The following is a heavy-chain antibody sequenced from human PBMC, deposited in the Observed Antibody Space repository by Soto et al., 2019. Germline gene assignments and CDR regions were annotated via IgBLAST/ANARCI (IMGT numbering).Heavy chain of an antibody. V-gene: IGHV3-23*01. CDR2: ISGSGGST. D-gene: IGHD2-2*02. CDR3: AKVGEGYCSSTSCYTGWDYYYGMDV. J-gene: IGHJ6*02. Sequence: GGSLRLSCAASGFTFSSYAMSWVRQAPGKGLEWVSAISGSGGSTYYADSVKGRFTISGDNSKNTLYLQMNSLRAEDTAVYYCAKVGEGYCSSTSCYTGWDYYYGMDVWGQGTTVTVSS. CDR1: GFTFSSYA.